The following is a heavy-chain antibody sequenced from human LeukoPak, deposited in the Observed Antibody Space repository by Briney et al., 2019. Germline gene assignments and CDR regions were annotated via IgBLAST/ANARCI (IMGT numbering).Heavy chain of an antibody. Sequence: ASVKVSCKASGGTFSSYAISWVRQAPGQGLEWMGWISAYNGNTNYAQKLQGRVTMTTDTSTSTAYMELRSLRSDDTAVYYCAREIYYYDSSGYYYAPTPYFDYWGQGTLVTVSS. CDR3: AREIYYYDSSGYYYAPTPYFDY. V-gene: IGHV1-18*01. CDR1: GGTFSSYA. CDR2: ISAYNGNT. D-gene: IGHD3-22*01. J-gene: IGHJ4*02.